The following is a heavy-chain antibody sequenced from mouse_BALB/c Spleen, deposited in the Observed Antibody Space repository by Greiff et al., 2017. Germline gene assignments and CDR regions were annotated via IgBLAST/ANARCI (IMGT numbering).Heavy chain of an antibody. D-gene: IGHD1-1*01. CDR1: GFTFSSYT. V-gene: IGHV5-12-2*01. J-gene: IGHJ2*01. CDR2: ISNGGGST. Sequence: EVHLVESGGGLVQPGGSLKLSCAASGFTFSSYTMSWVRQTPEKRLEWVAYISNGGGSTYYPDTVKGRFTISRDNAKNTLYLQMSSLKSEDTAMYYCARQYGSTYFDYWGQGTTLTVSS. CDR3: ARQYGSTYFDY.